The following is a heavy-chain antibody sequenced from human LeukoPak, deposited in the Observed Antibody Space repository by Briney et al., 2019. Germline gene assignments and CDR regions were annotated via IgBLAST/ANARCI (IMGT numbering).Heavy chain of an antibody. J-gene: IGHJ6*02. V-gene: IGHV3-21*01. CDR3: ARAASSSWYEAYGMDV. D-gene: IGHD6-13*01. Sequence: PGGSLRLSCAASGFTFSSYSMNWVRQAPGKGLEWVSSISSSSSYIYYADSVKGRFTISRENAKNSLYLQMNSLRAGDTAVYYCARAASSSWYEAYGMDVWGQGTTVTVSS. CDR1: GFTFSSYS. CDR2: ISSSSSYI.